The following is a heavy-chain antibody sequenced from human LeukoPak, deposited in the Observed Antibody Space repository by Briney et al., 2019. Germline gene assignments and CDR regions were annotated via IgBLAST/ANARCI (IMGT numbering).Heavy chain of an antibody. CDR3: ARHSGHSSTNDAFDI. V-gene: IGHV4-59*01. CDR1: DGSINGYY. J-gene: IGHJ3*02. Sequence: PSETLSLTCTVSDGSINGYYWSWIRQPPGKGLDWVGYMYSGGTTNYSPSLKSRVTISEDMSKNQFSLKLTSVTAADTAVYYCARHSGHSSTNDAFDIWGQGTMVIVSS. D-gene: IGHD6-13*01. CDR2: MYSGGTT.